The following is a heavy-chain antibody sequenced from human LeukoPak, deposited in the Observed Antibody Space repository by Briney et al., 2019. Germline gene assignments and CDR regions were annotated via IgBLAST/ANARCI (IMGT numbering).Heavy chain of an antibody. J-gene: IGHJ1*01. Sequence: WGSLRLSCAASGFTFSHYGMHWVRQTPGAGLEWVAVIWSDGSDKYYAKSVKGRFTISRDNSKNSLFLQMNSLRAEDTAVYYCAKDAQRGFDYSNSLQNWGQGILVTVSS. CDR1: GFTFSHYG. CDR3: AKDAQRGFDYSNSLQN. D-gene: IGHD4-11*01. V-gene: IGHV3-33*06. CDR2: IWSDGSDK.